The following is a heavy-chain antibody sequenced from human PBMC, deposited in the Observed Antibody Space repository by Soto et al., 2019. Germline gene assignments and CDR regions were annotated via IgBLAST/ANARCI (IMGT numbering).Heavy chain of an antibody. CDR3: ARDQVVRGVIIAENWFDP. Sequence: SVKVSCKASGGTFSSYTISWVRQAPGQGLEWMGRIIPILGIANYARKFQGRVTITADKSTSTAYMELSSLRSEDTAVYYCARDQVVRGVIIAENWFDPWGQGTLVTVSS. D-gene: IGHD3-10*01. CDR1: GGTFSSYT. J-gene: IGHJ5*02. V-gene: IGHV1-69*04. CDR2: IIPILGIA.